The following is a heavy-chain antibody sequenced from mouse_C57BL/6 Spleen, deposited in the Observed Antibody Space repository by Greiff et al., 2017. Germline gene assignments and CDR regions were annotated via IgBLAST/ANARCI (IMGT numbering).Heavy chain of an antibody. V-gene: IGHV1-59*01. CDR2: IDPSDSYT. J-gene: IGHJ2*01. Sequence: QVQLQQPGAELVRPGTSVKLSCKASGYTFTSYWMHWVKQRPGQGLEWIGVIDPSDSYTNYNQKFKGKATLTADKSSSTAYMQLSSLTSEDSAVYFCARTGYYFDYWGQGTTLTVSS. CDR3: ARTGYYFDY. CDR1: GYTFTSYW.